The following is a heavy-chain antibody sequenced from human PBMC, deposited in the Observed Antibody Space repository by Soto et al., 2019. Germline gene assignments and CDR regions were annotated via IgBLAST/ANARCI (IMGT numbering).Heavy chain of an antibody. CDR3: VGTGTTDDF. J-gene: IGHJ1*01. V-gene: IGHV4-30-4*01. Sequence: SESLSLTCTVSGASVNTGDYYWSYIRQPPGKGLEWLGYIFYSGDTYYNPSLKSRATISLNTSRNQFSLTLTSVTDADTAVYYCVGTGTTDDFWGQGTLVTVSS. CDR1: GASVNTGDYY. CDR2: IFYSGDT. D-gene: IGHD1-7*01.